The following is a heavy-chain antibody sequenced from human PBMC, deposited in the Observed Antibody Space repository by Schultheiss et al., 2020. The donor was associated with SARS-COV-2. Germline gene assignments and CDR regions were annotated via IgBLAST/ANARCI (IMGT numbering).Heavy chain of an antibody. Sequence: SQTLSLTCAVYGGSFSGYYWSWIRQPPGKGLEWIGYIYYSGSTNYNPSLKSRVTMSVDTSKNQFSLKLSSVTAADTAVYYCASSRSIVVVPAAIIYWGQGTLVTVSS. CDR3: ASSRSIVVVPAAIIY. D-gene: IGHD2-2*02. J-gene: IGHJ4*02. CDR2: IYYSGST. CDR1: GGSFSGYY. V-gene: IGHV4-59*12.